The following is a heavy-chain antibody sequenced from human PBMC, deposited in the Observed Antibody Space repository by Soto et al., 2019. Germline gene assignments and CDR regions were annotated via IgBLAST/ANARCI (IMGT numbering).Heavy chain of an antibody. CDR1: GGTFSTYG. D-gene: IGHD2-15*01. J-gene: IGHJ5*02. CDR2: IIPIFGTT. Sequence: QVQLVQSGAEVKKPGSSVKVSCKSSGGTFSTYGFFWVRQAPGQGLEWMGGIIPIFGTTKYAQKFQDRVTITTNKRKNTVYMELTSPKSEDTAVYYCAIGEVRVFYSPLRIDPGGQGTLVTVSS. CDR3: AIGEVRVFYSPLRIDP. V-gene: IGHV1-69*06.